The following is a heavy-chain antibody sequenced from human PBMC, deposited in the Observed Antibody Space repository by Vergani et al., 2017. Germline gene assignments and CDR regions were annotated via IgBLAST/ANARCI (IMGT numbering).Heavy chain of an antibody. D-gene: IGHD3-10*01. V-gene: IGHV4-59*02. CDR3: VRSRIYYGAGSPDY. CDR2: VSFRGDT. CDR1: GASVNSYY. Sequence: QVKLQESGPGLVKPSETLSLTCTVSGASVNSYYWSWIRQPPGKGLEWMGYVSFRGDTLYDPSVKGRMTISLNTSSNQFSLYLTSVTAADTAVYYCVRSRIYYGAGSPDYWGQGTLVTVSS. J-gene: IGHJ4*02.